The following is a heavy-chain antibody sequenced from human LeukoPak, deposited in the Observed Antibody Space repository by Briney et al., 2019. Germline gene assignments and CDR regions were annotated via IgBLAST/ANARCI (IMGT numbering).Heavy chain of an antibody. Sequence: ASVQVSCKASGYTFTRYYIHWVRQPPGQGLEWMGIINPSGGSTSYAQKFQGRVTMTRDTSTSTVYMELSSLRPEDTALYYCARNPLSLRGADCWGQGTLVTVSS. CDR2: INPSGGST. CDR3: ARNPLSLRGADC. J-gene: IGHJ4*02. CDR1: GYTFTRYY. V-gene: IGHV1-46*01. D-gene: IGHD3-16*01.